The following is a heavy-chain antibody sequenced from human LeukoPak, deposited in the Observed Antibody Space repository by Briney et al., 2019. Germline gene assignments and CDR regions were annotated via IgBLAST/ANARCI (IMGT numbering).Heavy chain of an antibody. Sequence: GGSLRLSCAASGFTFSSYSMNWVRQAPGKGLEWVSSISSGSSYVYYADSVKGRFTISRDNAKNSLYLQMNSLRAEDTAVYYCARAALSTYWFDPWGQGTLVTVSS. CDR1: GFTFSSYS. J-gene: IGHJ5*02. D-gene: IGHD2-15*01. CDR3: ARAALSTYWFDP. V-gene: IGHV3-21*01. CDR2: ISSGSSYV.